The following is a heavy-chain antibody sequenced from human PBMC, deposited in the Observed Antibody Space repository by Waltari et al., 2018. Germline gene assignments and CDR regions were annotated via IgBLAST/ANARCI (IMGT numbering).Heavy chain of an antibody. CDR3: ARRGWFGEESQDAFDI. CDR2: IYPGDSAT. Sequence: EVQLVQSGAEVKKPGESLKISCKGSGYSFTSYWIGWVRQMPGKGLEWMGIIYPGDSATRYSPSFQGQVTISADTSISTAYLQWSSLKASDTAMYYCARRGWFGEESQDAFDIWGQGTMVTVSS. J-gene: IGHJ3*02. V-gene: IGHV5-51*01. CDR1: GYSFTSYW. D-gene: IGHD3-10*01.